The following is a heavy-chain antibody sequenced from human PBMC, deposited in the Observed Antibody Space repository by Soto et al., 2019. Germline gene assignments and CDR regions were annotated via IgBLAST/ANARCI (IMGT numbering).Heavy chain of an antibody. J-gene: IGHJ6*03. CDR2: VYPADSDT. CDR1: GYSFSSYW. CDR3: ARHKWDYRNPTHYYYYYMDV. V-gene: IGHV5-51*01. D-gene: IGHD4-4*01. Sequence: GESLKISCKGSGYSFSSYWIGWVRQMPGKGLEWMGIVYPADSDTRYSPSFQGQVTISADKSISTAYLQWSSLKASDTAMYYCARHKWDYRNPTHYYYYYMDVWGKGTTVTVSS.